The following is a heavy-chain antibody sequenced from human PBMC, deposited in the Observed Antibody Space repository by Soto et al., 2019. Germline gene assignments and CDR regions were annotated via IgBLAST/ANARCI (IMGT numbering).Heavy chain of an antibody. J-gene: IGHJ4*02. CDR3: ARVVSNTVTTYFDY. CDR2: ISSSSSYI. D-gene: IGHD4-17*01. V-gene: IGHV3-21*01. CDR1: GFTFSSYS. Sequence: PGGSLSLSCAASGFTFSSYSINWVRQAPGKGLKWVSSISSSSSYIYCADSVKGRFTISRDNAKNSLYLQMNSLRAEDTAVYYCARVVSNTVTTYFDYWGQGTLVTVSS.